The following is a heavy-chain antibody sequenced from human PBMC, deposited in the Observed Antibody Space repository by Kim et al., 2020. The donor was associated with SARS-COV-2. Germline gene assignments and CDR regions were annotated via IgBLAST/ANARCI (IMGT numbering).Heavy chain of an antibody. CDR2: IYDSGST. V-gene: IGHV4-30-2*01. J-gene: IGHJ6*02. Sequence: SETLSLTCAVSGGSISGGGYSWSWIRQPPGKGLEWIGYIYDSGSTYYNPSLKSRVTLSVDRSKNQFSLKLSSVTAADTAAYYCAGEYYNRWTGGMDVWGQGTTVTVS. CDR1: GGSISGGGYS. CDR3: AGEYYNRWTGGMDV. D-gene: IGHD1-20*01.